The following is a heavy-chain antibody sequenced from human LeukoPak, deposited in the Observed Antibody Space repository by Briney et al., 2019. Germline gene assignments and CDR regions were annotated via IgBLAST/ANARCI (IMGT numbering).Heavy chain of an antibody. CDR2: INSDGSST. D-gene: IGHD5-12*01. Sequence: GGSLRLSRAASGFTFSSYWMHWVRQAPGKGLVWVSRINSDGSSTSYADSVKGRFTISRDNARNTLYLQMNSLRAEDTAVYYCASGGHGYSGYDPDFDYWGQGSLVTVSS. CDR3: ASGGHGYSGYDPDFDY. V-gene: IGHV3-74*01. CDR1: GFTFSSYW. J-gene: IGHJ4*02.